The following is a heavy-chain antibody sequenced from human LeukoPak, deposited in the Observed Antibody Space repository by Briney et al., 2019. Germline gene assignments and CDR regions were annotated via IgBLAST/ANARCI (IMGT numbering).Heavy chain of an antibody. Sequence: GGSLRLSCAASGFSFSSSWMTWVRQAPGKGLEWVANIKGDGSEKFYVDSVKGRFTISRDNTKNSLHLQMSSLRDEDAAAYYCAKWVVVPITGVHYMDVWGKGTTVTVS. V-gene: IGHV3-7*02. D-gene: IGHD1-20*01. CDR3: AKWVVVPITGVHYMDV. CDR1: GFSFSSSW. J-gene: IGHJ6*03. CDR2: IKGDGSEK.